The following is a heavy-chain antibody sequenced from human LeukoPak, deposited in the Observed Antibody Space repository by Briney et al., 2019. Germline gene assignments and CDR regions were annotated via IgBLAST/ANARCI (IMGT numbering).Heavy chain of an antibody. CDR2: ISYDGSNK. Sequence: PGGSLRLSCAASGFTFSSYGMHWVRQAPGKGLEWVAVISYDGSNKYYADSVKGRFTISRDNSKNTLYLQMNSLRAEDTAVYYCAKGNSNGWYFDYWGQGTLVTVSS. CDR1: GFTFSSYG. CDR3: AKGNSNGWYFDY. D-gene: IGHD6-19*01. J-gene: IGHJ4*02. V-gene: IGHV3-30*18.